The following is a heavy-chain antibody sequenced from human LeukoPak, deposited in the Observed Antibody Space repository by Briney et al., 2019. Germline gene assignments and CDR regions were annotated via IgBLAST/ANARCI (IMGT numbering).Heavy chain of an antibody. V-gene: IGHV4-39*01. Sequence: ASETLSLTCTVSGGSISSSSYYWGWIRQPPGKGLEWIGSIYYSGSTYYNPSLKSRVTISVDTSKNPFSLKLSSVTAADTAVYYCERHRDGILDYWGQGTLATVSS. CDR2: IYYSGST. CDR1: GGSISSSSYY. CDR3: ERHRDGILDY. D-gene: IGHD1-14*01. J-gene: IGHJ4*02.